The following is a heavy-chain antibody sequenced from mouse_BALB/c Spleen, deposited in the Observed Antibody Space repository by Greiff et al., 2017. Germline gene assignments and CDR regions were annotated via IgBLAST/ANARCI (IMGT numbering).Heavy chain of an antibody. Sequence: VQLEESGAELVRPGALVTLSCKASGFSFTDYDMHWVKQRPEQGLEWIGGIDPENGNTIYDPKFQGKASITANTYSNTAYMQLSSLTSEDAAVYCCASSCKGGYFDYWGQGTTLTVSS. CDR3: ASSCKGGYFDY. CDR2: IDPENGNT. CDR1: GFSFTDYD. J-gene: IGHJ2*01. V-gene: IGHV14-1*02. D-gene: IGHD1-1*01.